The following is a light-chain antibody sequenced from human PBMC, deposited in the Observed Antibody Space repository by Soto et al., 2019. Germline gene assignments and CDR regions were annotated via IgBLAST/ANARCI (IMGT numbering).Light chain of an antibody. CDR2: GAS. Sequence: ETVLTQSPGTLSLSPGERATLSCRASQSVGSSYLAWYQQKPAQAPRLLIYGASNRATGIPDRFSGSGSGTDFTLTISRLEPEDFAVYYCQHFGSSPPSWSFGPGNKVEVK. V-gene: IGKV3-20*01. CDR1: QSVGSSY. CDR3: QHFGSSPPSWS. J-gene: IGKJ1*01.